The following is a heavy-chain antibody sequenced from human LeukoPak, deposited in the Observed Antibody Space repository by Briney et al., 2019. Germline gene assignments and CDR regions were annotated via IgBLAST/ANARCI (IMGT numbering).Heavy chain of an antibody. CDR1: GDSISSNNW. J-gene: IGHJ4*02. V-gene: IGHV4-4*02. Sequence: SETLSLTCTVSGDSISSNNWWNWVRQPPGKGLEWIGYIYYSGSTYYNPSLKSRVTISVDTSKNQLSLKLSSVTAADTAVYYCATLMYYFDYWGQGTLVTVSS. CDR3: ATLMYYFDY. CDR2: IYYSGST.